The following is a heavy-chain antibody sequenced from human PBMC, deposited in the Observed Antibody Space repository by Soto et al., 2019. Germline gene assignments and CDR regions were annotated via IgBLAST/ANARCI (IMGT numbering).Heavy chain of an antibody. J-gene: IGHJ5*02. D-gene: IGHD2-15*01. Sequence: QVQLVQSGAEVKEPGASVKVSCKASGYTFTSYDINWVRQATGQGLEWMGWMNPNSGNTGYAQKFQGRVTMTRNTSISTAYMELSSLRSEDTAVYYCARGLCSGGSCYSGNGFDPWGQGTLVTVSS. CDR3: ARGLCSGGSCYSGNGFDP. CDR1: GYTFTSYD. V-gene: IGHV1-8*01. CDR2: MNPNSGNT.